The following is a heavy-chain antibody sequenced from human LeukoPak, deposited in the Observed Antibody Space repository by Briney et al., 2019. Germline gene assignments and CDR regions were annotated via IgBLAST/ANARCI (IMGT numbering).Heavy chain of an antibody. D-gene: IGHD2-2*01. CDR3: ARGAVPAALYYFDY. CDR2: ISGSGGST. J-gene: IGHJ4*02. CDR1: GFTFSSYA. Sequence: GGSLRPSCATSGFTFSSYAMSWVRQAPGKGLEWVSAISGSGGSTYYADSVKGRFTISRDNAKNSLYLQMNSLRAEDTAVYYCARGAVPAALYYFDYWGQGTLVTVSS. V-gene: IGHV3-23*01.